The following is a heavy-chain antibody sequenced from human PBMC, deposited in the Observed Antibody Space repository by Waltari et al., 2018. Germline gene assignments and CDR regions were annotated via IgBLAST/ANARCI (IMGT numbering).Heavy chain of an antibody. CDR1: GYMFSTYG. CDR2: ISAYNGNA. Sequence: QVQLVQSGAEVKKPGASVKVSCKASGYMFSTYGISWVRQAPGQGLEWMGWISAYNGNANYGKKFQGRVTMTTDTSTSTAYMEPRSLRSDDTAVYYCARDRPTYRPTQTYFDYWGQGTLVTVSS. CDR3: ARDRPTYRPTQTYFDY. J-gene: IGHJ4*02. V-gene: IGHV1-18*01. D-gene: IGHD4-4*01.